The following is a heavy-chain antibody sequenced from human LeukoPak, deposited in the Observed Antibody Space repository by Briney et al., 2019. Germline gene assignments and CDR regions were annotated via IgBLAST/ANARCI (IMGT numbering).Heavy chain of an antibody. CDR2: INHSGST. CDR1: GGSFSGYY. Sequence: SETLSLTCAVYGGSFSGYYWSWIRQPPGTGLEWIGEINHSGSTNYNPTPKCPVTITIATSRYQFYLKPRSVTAADTAVYYGTGYDSIGSQQAGYWGQGTLVTVSS. D-gene: IGHD3-22*01. J-gene: IGHJ4*02. V-gene: IGHV4-34*01. CDR3: TGYDSIGSQQAGY.